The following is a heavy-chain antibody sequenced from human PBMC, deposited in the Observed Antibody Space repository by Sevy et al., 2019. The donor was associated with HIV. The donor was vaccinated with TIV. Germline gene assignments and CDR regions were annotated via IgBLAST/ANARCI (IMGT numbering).Heavy chain of an antibody. CDR2: VYYSGSA. Sequence: SETLSLTCTVSGGSVSSSGYYWGWIRQPPGKGLEWIGNVYYSGSADYNPSLKGRATISVDTSKNQFSLKVKSVTAADTAVYYCARQGGIVDRAFDFWGQGTLVTVSS. CDR1: GGSVSSSGYY. D-gene: IGHD2-21*01. CDR3: ARQGGIVDRAFDF. V-gene: IGHV4-39*01. J-gene: IGHJ4*02.